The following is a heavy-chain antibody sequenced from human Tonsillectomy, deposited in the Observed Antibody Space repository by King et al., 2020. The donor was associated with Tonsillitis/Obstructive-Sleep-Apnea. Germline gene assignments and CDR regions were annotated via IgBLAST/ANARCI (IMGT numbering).Heavy chain of an antibody. CDR1: GGSFSGYY. CDR2: INHSGST. CDR3: ARSPLYCSGGSCYLGYFDY. V-gene: IGHV4-34*01. Sequence: VQLQQWGAGLLKPSETLSLTCAVYGGSFSGYYWSWIRQPPGKGLEGIGEINHSGSTNYNPSLKSRVTISVDTSKNQFSLKLSSVTAADTAVYYCARSPLYCSGGSCYLGYFDYWGQGTLVTVSS. D-gene: IGHD2-15*01. J-gene: IGHJ4*02.